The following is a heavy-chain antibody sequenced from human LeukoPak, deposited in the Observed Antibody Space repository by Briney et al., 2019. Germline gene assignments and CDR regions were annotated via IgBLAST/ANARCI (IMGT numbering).Heavy chain of an antibody. CDR2: ISYDGSIK. J-gene: IGHJ5*02. CDR1: VFTFISYG. Sequence: GRSLRVSCAASVFTFISYGMHWVRQAPGKGLEWVALISYDGSIKYYADSVKGRFTISRDNSKNTLYLQMNSLRAEDTAVYYCAKASALWFGELLIGNWFDPWGQGTLVTVSS. D-gene: IGHD3-10*01. CDR3: AKASALWFGELLIGNWFDP. V-gene: IGHV3-30*18.